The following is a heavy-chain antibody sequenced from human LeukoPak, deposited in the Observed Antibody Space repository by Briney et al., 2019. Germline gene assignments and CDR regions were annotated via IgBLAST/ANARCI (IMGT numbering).Heavy chain of an antibody. J-gene: IGHJ4*02. CDR1: GVSISSYY. V-gene: IGHV4-59*08. Sequence: PSETLSLTCSVSGVSISSYYWSWLRQPPGMGLEWIGVMHDSGTTFYNPSLKSRVTMSVDTSKNQFSLKLSSVTAADTAVYYCARHEEEDGYNAKTFHHWGQGTLVTVSS. CDR2: MHDSGTT. CDR3: ARHEEEDGYNAKTFHH. D-gene: IGHD5-24*01.